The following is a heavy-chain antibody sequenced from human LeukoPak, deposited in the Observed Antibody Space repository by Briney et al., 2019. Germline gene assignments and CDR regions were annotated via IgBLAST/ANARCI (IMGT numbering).Heavy chain of an antibody. CDR1: GFTFSSNY. CDR2: IYSGGST. J-gene: IGHJ4*02. V-gene: IGHV3-53*01. D-gene: IGHD2-21*02. CDR3: ARGPATAIDY. Sequence: GGSLRLSCAASGFTFSSNYMSWVRQAPGKGLEWVSVIYSGGSTYYADSVKGRFTISRDNSKNMLYLQMNSPRAEDTAVYYCARGPATAIDYWGQGTLVTVSS.